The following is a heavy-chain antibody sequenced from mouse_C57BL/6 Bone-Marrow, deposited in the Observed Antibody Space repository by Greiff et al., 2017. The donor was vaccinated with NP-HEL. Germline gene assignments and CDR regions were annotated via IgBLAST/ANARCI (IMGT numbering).Heavy chain of an antibody. CDR2: INYDGSST. Sequence: EVKVVESEGGLVQPGSSMKLSCTASGFTFSDYYMAWVRQVPEKGLEWVANINYDGSSTYYLDSLKSRFIISRDNAKNILYLQMSSLKSEDTATYYCARGEAYYSNVGAMDYWGQGTSVTVSS. CDR3: ARGEAYYSNVGAMDY. J-gene: IGHJ4*01. D-gene: IGHD2-5*01. CDR1: GFTFSDYY. V-gene: IGHV5-16*01.